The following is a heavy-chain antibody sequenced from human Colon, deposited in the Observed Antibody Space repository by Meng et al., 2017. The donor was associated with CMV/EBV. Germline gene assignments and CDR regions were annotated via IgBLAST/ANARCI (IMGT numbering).Heavy chain of an antibody. CDR1: GYGFADFY. Sequence: ASVKVSCKSSGYGFADFYIHWVRRAPGHGLEWMGWINPKNGGTKYAQKFQGRVSLTTDTSISTAYMEMSRLTSDDTAVYYCARVSGYSGYDPLGYWGQGTLVTVSS. D-gene: IGHD5-12*01. V-gene: IGHV1-2*02. CDR3: ARVSGYSGYDPLGY. J-gene: IGHJ4*02. CDR2: INPKNGGT.